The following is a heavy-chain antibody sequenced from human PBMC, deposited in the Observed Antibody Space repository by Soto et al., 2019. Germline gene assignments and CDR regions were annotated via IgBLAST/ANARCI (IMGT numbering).Heavy chain of an antibody. Sequence: TLSLTCTVSGGSISNYHCNWIRQPAGKGLEWIGRIDTSGSTNYNPSLKSRVTMSVDTSKQEFSLKLSSVTAADTALYYCARGGQDFWSGPFDYWGRGALVTVSS. CDR1: GGSISNYH. D-gene: IGHD3-3*01. CDR2: IDTSGST. V-gene: IGHV4-4*07. CDR3: ARGGQDFWSGPFDY. J-gene: IGHJ4*02.